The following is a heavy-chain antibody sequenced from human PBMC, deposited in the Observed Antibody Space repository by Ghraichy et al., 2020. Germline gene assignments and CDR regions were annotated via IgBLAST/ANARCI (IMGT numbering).Heavy chain of an antibody. V-gene: IGHV3-7*01. CDR1: GFSFSSYW. CDR2: IKQDGSEK. J-gene: IGHJ5*02. D-gene: IGHD1-26*01. Sequence: GGSLRLSCAASGFSFSSYWMTWVRQAPGKGLEWVANIKQDGSEKYYVDSVKGRFTISRDNAKNSLYLQMNSLRAEDTAVYYCARAVDQSYYSLNEFDPWGQGTLVTVSS. CDR3: ARAVDQSYYSLNEFDP.